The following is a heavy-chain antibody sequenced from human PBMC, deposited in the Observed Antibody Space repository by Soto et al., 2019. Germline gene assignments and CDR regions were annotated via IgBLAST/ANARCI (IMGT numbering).Heavy chain of an antibody. CDR3: AREETDLIAGAPGVY. Sequence: QVQLVQSGAEVKKPGSSVKVSCKASGGPFSSYAISWGRQAPGQGLEWMGGIIPIFGTANYAQKFQGRVPITADEATSTAYMELSSLRSEDTAVYYCAREETDLIAGAPGVYWGQGTLVTVSS. J-gene: IGHJ4*02. D-gene: IGHD6-19*01. CDR2: IIPIFGTA. CDR1: GGPFSSYA. V-gene: IGHV1-69*01.